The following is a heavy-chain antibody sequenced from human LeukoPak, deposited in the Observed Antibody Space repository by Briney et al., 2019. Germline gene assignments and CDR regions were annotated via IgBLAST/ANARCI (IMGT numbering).Heavy chain of an antibody. Sequence: GGSLRLSCAASGFRFNTYWMSWVRQAPGKGLEWVANIKQDGKEKYYADSVKGRFTISRDNAKNSLDLQMNSLRADDTAVYYCARDTLGEGEDANYAVYYFDYWGQGTVVTVSS. CDR2: IKQDGKEK. V-gene: IGHV3-7*01. CDR1: GFRFNTYW. CDR3: ARDTLGEGEDANYAVYYFDY. J-gene: IGHJ4*02. D-gene: IGHD4/OR15-4a*01.